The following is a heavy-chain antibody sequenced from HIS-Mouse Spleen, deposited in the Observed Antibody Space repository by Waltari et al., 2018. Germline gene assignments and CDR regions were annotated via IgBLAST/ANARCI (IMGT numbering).Heavy chain of an antibody. V-gene: IGHV2-70*15. CDR3: ARIAEGYTSGWYAFDY. CDR1: GFSLSTSGMC. D-gene: IGHD6-19*01. Sequence: QVTLRESGPALVKPTQTLTLTCTFSGFSLSTSGMCVSWILQPPGKALECLARIDWDDDKYYSTSLKTRLTISRDTSKNQVVLTMTNMDPLDTATYYCARIAEGYTSGWYAFDYWGQGTLVTVSS. J-gene: IGHJ4*02. CDR2: IDWDDDK.